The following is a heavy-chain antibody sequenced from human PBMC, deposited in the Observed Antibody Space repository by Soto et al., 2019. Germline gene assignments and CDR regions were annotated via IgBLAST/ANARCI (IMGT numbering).Heavy chain of an antibody. CDR1: GFTFGDYA. V-gene: IGHV3-49*03. J-gene: IGHJ4*02. D-gene: IGHD2-21*02. CDR3: TRTPLVVTAGVPDY. Sequence: GGSLRLSCTASGFTFGDYAMSWFRQAPGKGLEWVGFIRSKAYGGTTEYAASVKGRFTISRDDSKSIAYLQMNSLKTEDTAVYYCTRTPLVVTAGVPDYCGQGTLVTVSS. CDR2: IRSKAYGGTT.